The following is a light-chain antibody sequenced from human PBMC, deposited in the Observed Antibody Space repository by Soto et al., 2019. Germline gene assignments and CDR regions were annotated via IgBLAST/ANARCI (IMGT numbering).Light chain of an antibody. CDR1: QGISID. CDR2: RAS. Sequence: DIQMTQSPSTLSGSVGDRVTITCRASQGISIDLAWYQQKPGKAPKLLIYRASSLESGVPSRFSGRGSATEFTLTISSLQPWHFATYYCQQYRTYPYTVGQGTKLEIK. J-gene: IGKJ2*01. CDR3: QQYRTYPYT. V-gene: IGKV1-5*03.